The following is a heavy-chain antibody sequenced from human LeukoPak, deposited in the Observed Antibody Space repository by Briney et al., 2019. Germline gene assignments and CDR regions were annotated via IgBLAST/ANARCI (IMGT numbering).Heavy chain of an antibody. CDR1: GFTFSSYW. CDR2: IKQDGSEK. CDR3: ARDRRGYSYGQDDAFDI. D-gene: IGHD5-18*01. J-gene: IGHJ3*02. V-gene: IGHV3-7*01. Sequence: GGSLRLSCAASGFTFSSYWMSWVRQAPGKGLEWVANIKQDGSEKYYVDSVKGRFTISRDNAKNSLYLQMNSLRAEDTAVYYCARDRRGYSYGQDDAFDIWGQGTMVTVSS.